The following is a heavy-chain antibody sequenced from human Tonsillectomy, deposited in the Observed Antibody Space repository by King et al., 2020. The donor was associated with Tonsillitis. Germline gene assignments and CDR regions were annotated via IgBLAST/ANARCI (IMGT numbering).Heavy chain of an antibody. V-gene: IGHV3-53*01. CDR1: GLTISNNY. CDR2: LYRGGST. CDR3: ATLSSFDY. D-gene: IGHD3-16*02. Sequence: VQLVESGGRLVQPGGSLRLSCAASGLTISNNYMSWVRQAPGKGLECVSVLYRGGSTYYADSVKGRFIISRDISNNTLYLQMNSLRAEDTAVYYCATLSSFDYWGQGTLVTVSS. J-gene: IGHJ4*02.